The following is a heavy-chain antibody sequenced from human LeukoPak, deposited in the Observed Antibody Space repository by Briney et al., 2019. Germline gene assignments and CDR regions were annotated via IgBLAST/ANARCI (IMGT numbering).Heavy chain of an antibody. D-gene: IGHD3-22*01. Sequence: GGSLRLSCAASGFTFSSYAMSWVRQAPGKGLEWVSAISGSGGSTYYADSVKGRFTIPRDNSKNTLYLQMNSLRAEDTAVYYCAKDQLRYYDSSGYYRLWGQGALVTVSS. CDR3: AKDQLRYYDSSGYYRL. J-gene: IGHJ4*02. CDR1: GFTFSSYA. CDR2: ISGSGGST. V-gene: IGHV3-23*01.